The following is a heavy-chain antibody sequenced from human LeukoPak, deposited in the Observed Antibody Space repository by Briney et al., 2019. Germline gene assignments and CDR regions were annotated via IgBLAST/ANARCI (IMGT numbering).Heavy chain of an antibody. D-gene: IGHD4-11*01. V-gene: IGHV3-7*03. J-gene: IGHJ1*01. CDR3: ATYSILNAREFRY. CDR1: GFTVSSNY. CDR2: INQDGSEK. Sequence: GSLRLSCAASGFTVSSNYMTWVRQAPGKGLEWVANINQDGSEKYYVDSVKGRFTISRDNAKNSLYLQMNSLRAEDTAVYYCATYSILNAREFRYWGQGTLVTVTS.